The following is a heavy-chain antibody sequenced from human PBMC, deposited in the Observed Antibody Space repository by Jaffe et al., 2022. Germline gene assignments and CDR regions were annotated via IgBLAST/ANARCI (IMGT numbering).Heavy chain of an antibody. CDR1: GFTFSSYE. Sequence: EVQLVESGGGLVQPGGSLRLSCAASGFTFSSYEMNWVRQAPGKGLEWVSYISSSGSTIYYADSVKGRFTISRDNAKNSLYLQMNSLRAEDTAVYYCARDDSSGYYSPAAFDIWGQGTMVTVSS. V-gene: IGHV3-48*03. CDR2: ISSSGSTI. D-gene: IGHD3-22*01. J-gene: IGHJ3*02. CDR3: ARDDSSGYYSPAAFDI.